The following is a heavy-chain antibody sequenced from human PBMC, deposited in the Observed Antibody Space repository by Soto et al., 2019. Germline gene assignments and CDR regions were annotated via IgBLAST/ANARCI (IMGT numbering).Heavy chain of an antibody. V-gene: IGHV3-7*01. CDR2: IKQDGSEK. D-gene: IGHD6-6*01. Sequence: GGSLRLSCAASGFTFSSYWMSWVRQAPGKGLEWVANIKQDGSEKYYVDSVKGRFTISRDNAKNSLYLQMNSLRAEDTAVYYCAREEGLIAARRYYYYGMDVWGQGTTVTVSS. CDR3: AREEGLIAARRYYYYGMDV. CDR1: GFTFSSYW. J-gene: IGHJ6*02.